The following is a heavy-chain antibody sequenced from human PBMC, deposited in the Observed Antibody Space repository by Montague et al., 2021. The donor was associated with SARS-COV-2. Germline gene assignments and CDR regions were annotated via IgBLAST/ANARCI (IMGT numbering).Heavy chain of an antibody. J-gene: IGHJ4*02. Sequence: PALVKPTQTLTLTCTFSGFSLSTSGMCVSWVRQPPGKALEWLALIDWDDNKFYSTSLKTRLTLSKDTSKNQVVLTMTNVDPVDTATYYCARSLYDILTGYYLPFDYWGQGTLVTVSS. CDR1: GFSLSTSGMC. V-gene: IGHV2-70*20. CDR3: ARSLYDILTGYYLPFDY. CDR2: IDWDDNK. D-gene: IGHD3-9*01.